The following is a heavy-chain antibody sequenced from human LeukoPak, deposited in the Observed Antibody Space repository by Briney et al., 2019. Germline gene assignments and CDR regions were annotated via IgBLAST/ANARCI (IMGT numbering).Heavy chain of an antibody. CDR2: ISGSGDST. Sequence: QAGGSLRLSCAASGFTFSSYAMSWVRQAPGKGLEWVSVISGSGDSTYYADSVKGRFTISRDNSKNTLYLQMNNLRAEDTAVYYCAKHRSGYYRHTIDYWGQGTLVTVSS. V-gene: IGHV3-23*01. D-gene: IGHD3-22*01. J-gene: IGHJ4*02. CDR3: AKHRSGYYRHTIDY. CDR1: GFTFSSYA.